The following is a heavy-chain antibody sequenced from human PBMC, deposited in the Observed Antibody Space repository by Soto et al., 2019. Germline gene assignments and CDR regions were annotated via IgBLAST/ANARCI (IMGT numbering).Heavy chain of an antibody. CDR3: ARAMDIVVVPAAIGGMDV. CDR2: IIPIFGTA. D-gene: IGHD2-2*03. Sequence: SVKVSCKASGGTFSSYAISWVRQAPGQGLEWMGGIIPIFGTANYAQKFQGRVTITADESTSTAYMELSSLRSEDTAVYYCARAMDIVVVPAAIGGMDVSRERTTVPSP. J-gene: IGHJ6*01. CDR1: GGTFSSYA. V-gene: IGHV1-69*13.